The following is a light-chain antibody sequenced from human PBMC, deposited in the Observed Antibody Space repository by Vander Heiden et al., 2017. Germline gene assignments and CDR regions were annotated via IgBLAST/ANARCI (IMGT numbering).Light chain of an antibody. CDR1: SSDVGGYNL. Sequence: QSALTQPASVSGSPGQSITISCTGTSSDVGGYNLVSCYQQHPGKAPKLMIYDVSNRPSGLSNRFSGSKSGNTASLTIAGLQAEDEADYYCSSYTSAGTLVFGGGTKLTVL. J-gene: IGLJ2*01. V-gene: IGLV2-14*03. CDR3: SSYTSAGTLV. CDR2: DVS.